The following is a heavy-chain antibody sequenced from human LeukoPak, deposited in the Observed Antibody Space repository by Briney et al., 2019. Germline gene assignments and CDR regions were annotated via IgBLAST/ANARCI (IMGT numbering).Heavy chain of an antibody. V-gene: IGHV3-7*01. D-gene: IGHD1-26*01. CDR2: IKEDGTEE. CDR3: ARATWDPNYYYYMDV. J-gene: IGHJ6*03. Sequence: GGSLRLSCAASGFTFSSYWMSWVRQAPGKGLEGVANIKEDGTEEDFLGSVKGRFTISRDNAKNSLHLQMDSLRAEDTAVYYCARATWDPNYYYYMDVWGKGTTVTISS. CDR1: GFTFSSYW.